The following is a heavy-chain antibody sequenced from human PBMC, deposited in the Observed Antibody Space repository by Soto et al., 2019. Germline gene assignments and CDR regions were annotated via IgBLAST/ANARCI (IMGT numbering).Heavy chain of an antibody. D-gene: IGHD4-4*01. CDR3: AKDSNKYSSSLRGRYFDY. V-gene: IGHV3-23*01. CDR1: GFTFTTYA. CDR2: ISGGGSNT. J-gene: IGHJ4*02. Sequence: GGSLRLSCAASGFTFTTYAMSWVRQAPGRGLEWVSGISGGGSNTFYADSVKGRFTISRDNSKNTLLLQMNSLGAEDTAVYYCAKDSNKYSSSLRGRYFDYWGQGIGVTVSS.